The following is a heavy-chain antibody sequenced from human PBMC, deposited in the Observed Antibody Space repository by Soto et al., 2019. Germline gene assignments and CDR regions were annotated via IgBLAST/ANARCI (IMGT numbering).Heavy chain of an antibody. J-gene: IGHJ4*02. D-gene: IGHD6-19*01. CDR3: AKGGRQWLVTSDFNY. V-gene: IGHV3-30*18. CDR1: GFTFSDYA. Sequence: VQLVESGGGVVQPGRSLRLSCAASGFTFSDYAMHWVRQAPGKGLEWVAVVSHDGRNTHYADSVKGRFTISRDSSKNTVSMERISLIAEDTAAYYCAKGGRQWLVTSDFNYWGQGALVTVSS. CDR2: VSHDGRNT.